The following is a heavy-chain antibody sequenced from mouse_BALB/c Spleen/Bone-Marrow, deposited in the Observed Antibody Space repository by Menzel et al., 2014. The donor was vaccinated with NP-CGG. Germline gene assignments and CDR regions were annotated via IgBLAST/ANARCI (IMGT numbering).Heavy chain of an antibody. D-gene: IGHD1-1*01. V-gene: IGHV14-3*02. Sequence: VKLVESGAELVKPGASVKLSCTASGFNIKDTYMHWVKQRPEQGLEWIGRIDPANGNTKYDPKFQGKATITADTSSNTAYLQLSSLTSEDTAVYYCASYYYGSSLFAYWGQGTLVTVSA. J-gene: IGHJ3*01. CDR2: IDPANGNT. CDR3: ASYYYGSSLFAY. CDR1: GFNIKDTY.